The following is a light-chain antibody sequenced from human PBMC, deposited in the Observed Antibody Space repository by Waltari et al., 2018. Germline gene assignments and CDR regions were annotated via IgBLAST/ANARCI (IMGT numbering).Light chain of an antibody. CDR1: QSMRDS. CDR3: QQRTEYTWS. J-gene: IGKJ2*04. CDR2: DAA. V-gene: IGKV3-11*01. Sequence: EIVLTQSPVTLSLSPGERATLSCRASQSMRDSIAWYQQKPAQAPRLLIYDAANRAPGTPARFSGSGSWTDFTLTISSLEPDDFAVYFCQQRTEYTWSFGQGTRLEIK.